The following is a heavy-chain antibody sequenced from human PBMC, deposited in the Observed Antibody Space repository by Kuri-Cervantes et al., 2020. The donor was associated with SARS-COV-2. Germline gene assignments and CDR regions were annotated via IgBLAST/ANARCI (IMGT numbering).Heavy chain of an antibody. CDR1: GYIFTDYY. J-gene: IGHJ5*02. CDR2: IIPIFSTA. V-gene: IGHV1-69*06. D-gene: IGHD5-18*01. Sequence: SVKVSCKASGYIFTDYYMHWVRQAPGQGLECMGGIIPIFSTANYAQKFQGRVTITADKSTSTAYMELSSLRSEDTAVYYCARELIGAAMVYWFDPWGQGTLVTVSS. CDR3: ARELIGAAMVYWFDP.